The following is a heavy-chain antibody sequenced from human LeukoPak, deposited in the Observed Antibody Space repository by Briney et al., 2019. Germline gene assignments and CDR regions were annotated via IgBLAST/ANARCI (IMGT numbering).Heavy chain of an antibody. V-gene: IGHV4-59*01. Sequence: PSETLSLTCIVSGGSTSSYYWSWIRQPPGKGLEWIGYIYYSGSTNYNPSLKSRATISVATSKNQFSLKLSSVTAADTAVYYCARAVVPAAIGVKGNYYYYYMDVWGKGTTVTISS. CDR1: GGSTSSYY. CDR3: ARAVVPAAIGVKGNYYYYYMDV. CDR2: IYYSGST. D-gene: IGHD2-2*02. J-gene: IGHJ6*03.